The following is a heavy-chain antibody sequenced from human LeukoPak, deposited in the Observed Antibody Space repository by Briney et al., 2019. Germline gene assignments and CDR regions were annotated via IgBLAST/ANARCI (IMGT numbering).Heavy chain of an antibody. J-gene: IGHJ3*02. CDR1: GYTFTSYG. D-gene: IGHD5-18*01. Sequence: ASVKVSCKASGYTFTSYGISWVRQAPGQGLEWMGWINPNSGGTNYAQKFQGWVTMTRDTSISTAYMELSRLRSDDTAVYYCARDTGENSYAFDIWGQGTMVTVSS. CDR3: ARDTGENSYAFDI. CDR2: INPNSGGT. V-gene: IGHV1-2*04.